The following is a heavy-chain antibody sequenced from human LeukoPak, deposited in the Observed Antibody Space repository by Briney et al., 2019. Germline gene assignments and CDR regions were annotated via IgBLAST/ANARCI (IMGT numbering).Heavy chain of an antibody. V-gene: IGHV3-7*01. CDR3: AELGITMIGGV. CDR1: GFTFSSYW. CDR2: VKQDGSEK. Sequence: GGSLRLSCAASGFTFSSYWMSWVRQVPGKGLEWVANVKQDGSEKYYVDSVKGRFTISRDNAKNSLYLQMNSLRAEDTAVYYCAELGITMIGGVWGKGTTVTISS. J-gene: IGHJ6*04. D-gene: IGHD3-10*02.